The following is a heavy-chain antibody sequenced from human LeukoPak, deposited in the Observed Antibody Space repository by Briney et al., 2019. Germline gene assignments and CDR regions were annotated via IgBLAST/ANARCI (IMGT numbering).Heavy chain of an antibody. CDR1: GFTFSSYS. V-gene: IGHV3-48*04. J-gene: IGHJ4*02. D-gene: IGHD3-10*01. Sequence: GGSLRLSCAASGFTFSSYSMAWVRQAPGKGLEWVSYISIRSSTIYYTDSVKGRFTISRDNAKNSLYLQMNSLRAEDTAVYYCARDRRAPHYYGSGSYAIGDYWGQGTLVTVSS. CDR3: ARDRRAPHYYGSGSYAIGDY. CDR2: ISIRSSTI.